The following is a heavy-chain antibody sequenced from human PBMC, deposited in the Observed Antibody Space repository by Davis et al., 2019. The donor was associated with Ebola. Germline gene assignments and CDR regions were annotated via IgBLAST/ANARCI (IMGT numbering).Heavy chain of an antibody. CDR1: GYTFISYG. Sequence: ASVKVSCKASGYTFISYGISWVRQAPGQGLEWMGWISAYNGNTNYAQKLQGRVTMTTDTSTSTAYMELRSLRSDDTAVYYCARDAIVLMVYAMKWFDPWGQGTLVTVSS. D-gene: IGHD2-8*01. CDR3: ARDAIVLMVYAMKWFDP. V-gene: IGHV1-18*01. CDR2: ISAYNGNT. J-gene: IGHJ5*02.